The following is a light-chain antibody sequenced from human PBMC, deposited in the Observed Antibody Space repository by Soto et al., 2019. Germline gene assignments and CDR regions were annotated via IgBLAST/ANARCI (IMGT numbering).Light chain of an antibody. Sequence: QSVLTQPPSVSGAPGQRVTISCTGSSSNIGATSNVYWYQQLPGAAPKLLFYDNNSRPSGVPDRFSGSKSGTSASLAITGLQAEDEADYYCQSYDFSLCAVVFGGGTKVTVL. CDR2: DNN. J-gene: IGLJ2*01. CDR1: SSNIGATSN. CDR3: QSYDFSLCAVV. V-gene: IGLV1-40*01.